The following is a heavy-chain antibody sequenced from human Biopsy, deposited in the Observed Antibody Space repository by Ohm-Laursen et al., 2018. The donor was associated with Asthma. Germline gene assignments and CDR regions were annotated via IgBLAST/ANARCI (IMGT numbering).Heavy chain of an antibody. CDR2: AHFSGST. J-gene: IGHJ6*01. D-gene: IGHD4-17*01. V-gene: IGHV4-30-4*01. CDR1: GGYIDSHDWS. Sequence: TLSLTCTVSGGYIDSHDWSRRWIRQSPGKGLQWLGYAHFSGSTHYNPSLDRRIRMSVDTSKSQVSLSLTSVSAADTAVYFCARVRRYGDIFFGMDVWGQGTTVTVSS. CDR3: ARVRRYGDIFFGMDV.